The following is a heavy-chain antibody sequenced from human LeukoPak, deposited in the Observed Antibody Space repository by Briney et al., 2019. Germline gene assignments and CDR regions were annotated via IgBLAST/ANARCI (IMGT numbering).Heavy chain of an antibody. D-gene: IGHD6-19*01. CDR2: IWYDGSNK. CDR3: ARDSPGIAVAGTSNLFDY. CDR1: GFAFSSYA. J-gene: IGHJ4*02. V-gene: IGHV3-33*08. Sequence: GGSLRLTCAASGFAFSSYAMSWVRQAPGKGLEWVAVIWYDGSNKYYADSVKGRFTISRDNSKNTLYLQMNSLRAEDTAVYYCARDSPGIAVAGTSNLFDYWGQGTLVTVSS.